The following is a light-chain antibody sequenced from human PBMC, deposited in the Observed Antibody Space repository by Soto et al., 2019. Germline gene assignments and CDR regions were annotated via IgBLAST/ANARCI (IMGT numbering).Light chain of an antibody. J-gene: IGKJ1*01. CDR1: QSVNSN. CDR3: QQYNNWPRT. CDR2: GAS. V-gene: IGKV3-15*01. Sequence: EIVMTQSPATLSVSPGERATLSCRASQSVNSNLAWYQQKPGQAPRLLIYGASTRATGITARFSGSGSGTEFTLTISSLQSEDLAVYYCQQYNNWPRTFGQGTKVDIK.